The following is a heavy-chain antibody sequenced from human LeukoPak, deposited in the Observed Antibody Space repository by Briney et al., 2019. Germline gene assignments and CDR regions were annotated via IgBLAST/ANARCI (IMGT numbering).Heavy chain of an antibody. CDR1: GYTFTSYD. CDR2: MNPNSGNT. CDR3: ARAAAYYYGSGSFFMDV. V-gene: IGHV1-8*03. J-gene: IGHJ6*03. Sequence: GASVKVSCKASGYTFTSYDINWVRQATGQGLEWMGWMNPNSGNTGYAQKFQGRVTITRNTSISTAYMELSSLRSEDTAVYYCARAAAYYYGSGSFFMDVWGKGTTVTVSS. D-gene: IGHD3-10*01.